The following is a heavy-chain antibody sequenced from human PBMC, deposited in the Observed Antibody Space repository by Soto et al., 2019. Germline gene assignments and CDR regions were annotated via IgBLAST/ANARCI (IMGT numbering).Heavy chain of an antibody. CDR1: GFIFKMYW. V-gene: IGHV3-74*01. CDR2: IYNDGTYS. D-gene: IGHD3-10*01. Sequence: GGSLRLSCAASGFIFKMYWMHWVRQSPGKGLVWISRIYNDGTYSDYADSVRGRFTISRDNVNDTLYLQMNNLRAEDSGLYYCTRGPRPISTGTGAYWGQGTQVTSPQ. J-gene: IGHJ4*02. CDR3: TRGPRPISTGTGAY.